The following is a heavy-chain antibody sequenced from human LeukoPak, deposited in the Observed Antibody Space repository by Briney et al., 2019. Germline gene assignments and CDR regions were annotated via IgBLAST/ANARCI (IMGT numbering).Heavy chain of an antibody. D-gene: IGHD3-10*01. Sequence: GGSLRLSCAASGFTFSDYWMSWVRQAPGKGLEWVANIKQDGSEKYYVDSVKGRFTISRDNAKNSLYLQMNSLRAEDTAVYYCARDLGTMVRGVSDYWGQGTLVTVSS. CDR2: IKQDGSEK. CDR1: GFTFSDYW. CDR3: ARDLGTMVRGVSDY. J-gene: IGHJ4*02. V-gene: IGHV3-7*01.